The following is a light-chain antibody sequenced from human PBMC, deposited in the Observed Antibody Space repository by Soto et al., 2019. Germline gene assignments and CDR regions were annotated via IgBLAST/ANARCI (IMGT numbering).Light chain of an antibody. Sequence: EIVMTQTPLSSRVTLGQPASISCRSSQSLVHRDGNTYLSWLHQRPGQPPRLLIYMISDRFSGVPDRFSGSGAGTDITLKISRVEAEDVGGDYCMQATQPYTFGQGTKLEIE. CDR1: QSLVHRDGNTY. J-gene: IGKJ2*01. CDR3: MQATQPYT. CDR2: MIS. V-gene: IGKV2-24*01.